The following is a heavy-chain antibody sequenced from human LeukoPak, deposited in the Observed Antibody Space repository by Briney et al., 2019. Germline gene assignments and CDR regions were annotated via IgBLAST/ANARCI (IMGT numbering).Heavy chain of an antibody. J-gene: IGHJ3*02. V-gene: IGHV3-23*01. CDR1: GFTINNYA. CDR3: AKDHDGYEM. Sequence: GGSLRLSCAASGFTINNYAMSWVRQAPGKGLEWVSDVSGSGSRTYYADSVKGRFTISRDNSKNTLYLQMDSLRVDDSAVYYCAKDHDGYEMWGQGTMVTVSS. CDR2: VSGSGSRT.